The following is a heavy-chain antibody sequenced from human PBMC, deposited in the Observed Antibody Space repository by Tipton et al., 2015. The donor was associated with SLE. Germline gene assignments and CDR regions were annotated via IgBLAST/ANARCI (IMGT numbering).Heavy chain of an antibody. CDR2: ISGSGGST. Sequence: LSLTCTVSGGSISSYYWSWVRQAPGKGLEWVSAISGSGGSTYYADSVKGRFTISRDNSKNTLYLQMNSLRAEDTAVYYCAKDIVVAPAAIGGNYFDYWGQGPLVTVSS. D-gene: IGHD2-2*01. V-gene: IGHV3-23*01. CDR3: AKDIVVAPAAIGGNYFDY. J-gene: IGHJ4*02. CDR1: GGSISSYY.